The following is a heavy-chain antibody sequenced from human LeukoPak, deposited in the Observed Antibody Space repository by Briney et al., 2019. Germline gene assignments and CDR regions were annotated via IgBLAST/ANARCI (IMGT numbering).Heavy chain of an antibody. D-gene: IGHD1-26*01. CDR3: ARHRTWELLNYFDY. Sequence: GGSLRLSCAASGFTFSSYAMSWVRQAPGKGLEWVSAISGSGGSTYYADSVKGRFTISRNNSKNTLYLQMNSLRAEDTAVYYCARHRTWELLNYFDYWGQGTLVTVSS. CDR1: GFTFSSYA. CDR2: ISGSGGST. V-gene: IGHV3-23*01. J-gene: IGHJ4*02.